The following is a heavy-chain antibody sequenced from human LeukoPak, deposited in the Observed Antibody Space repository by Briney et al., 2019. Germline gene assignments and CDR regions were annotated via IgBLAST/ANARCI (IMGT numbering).Heavy chain of an antibody. J-gene: IGHJ4*02. V-gene: IGHV1-18*01. CDR1: GYTFTSYG. D-gene: IGHD3-22*01. Sequence: ASVKVSCKASGYTFTSYGISWVRQAPGQGLEWMGWISAYNGNTNYAQKLQGRVTMTEDTSTDTAYMELSSLRSEDTAVYYCATIPTMTEGHYWGQGTLVTVSS. CDR3: ATIPTMTEGHY. CDR2: ISAYNGNT.